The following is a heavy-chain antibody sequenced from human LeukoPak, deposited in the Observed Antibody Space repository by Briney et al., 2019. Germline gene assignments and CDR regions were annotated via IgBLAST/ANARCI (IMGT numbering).Heavy chain of an antibody. Sequence: GASVKVSCKASGHTFTSYYMHWVRQAPGQGLEWMGWINPNSGGTNYAQKFQGRVTMTRDTSISTAYMELSRLRSDDTAVYYCARGLMGYYDSSGYATYYFDYWGQGNLVTVSS. V-gene: IGHV1-2*02. CDR3: ARGLMGYYDSSGYATYYFDY. CDR1: GHTFTSYY. CDR2: INPNSGGT. J-gene: IGHJ4*02. D-gene: IGHD3-22*01.